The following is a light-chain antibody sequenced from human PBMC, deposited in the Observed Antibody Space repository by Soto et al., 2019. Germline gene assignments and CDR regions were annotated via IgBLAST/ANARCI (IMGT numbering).Light chain of an antibody. J-gene: IGKJ1*01. Sequence: DIEVTKSPSSLCASVGDRVTITFRASQSIDRWLAWYQQRPGKAPKILIYHASSLEPGVPSRFSGSGSGTESTLIISSLLPDDFATYYGQHYNSYVTFGQGTKVDI. CDR1: QSIDRW. CDR2: HAS. V-gene: IGKV1-5*01. CDR3: QHYNSYVT.